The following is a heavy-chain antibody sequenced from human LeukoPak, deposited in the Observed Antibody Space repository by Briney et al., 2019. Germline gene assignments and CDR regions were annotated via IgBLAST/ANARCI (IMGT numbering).Heavy chain of an antibody. D-gene: IGHD4-23*01. J-gene: IGHJ4*02. CDR3: ARGNYGGNFPFDY. CDR2: MNPNSGNT. V-gene: IGHV1-8*03. CDR1: GGTFSSYA. Sequence: GASVKVSCKASGGTFSSYAISWVRQATGQGLEWMGWMNPNSGNTGYAQKFQGRVTITRNTSISTAYMELSSLRSEDTAVYYCARGNYGGNFPFDYWGQGTLVTVSS.